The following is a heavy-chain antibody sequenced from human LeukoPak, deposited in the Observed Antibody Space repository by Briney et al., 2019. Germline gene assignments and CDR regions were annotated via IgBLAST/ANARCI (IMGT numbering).Heavy chain of an antibody. Sequence: SETLSLTCTVSGGSSSSSNYYWGWIRQPPEKGLEWIGSIYYGGNTNYNPSLKSRVTLSVDTSKNQFSLKVSSVTAADTAVYYCARHPSCTTITHCSFDFWGRGTLVTVSS. CDR2: IYYGGNT. J-gene: IGHJ4*02. V-gene: IGHV4-39*01. D-gene: IGHD4-11*01. CDR1: GGSSSSSNYY. CDR3: ARHPSCTTITHCSFDF.